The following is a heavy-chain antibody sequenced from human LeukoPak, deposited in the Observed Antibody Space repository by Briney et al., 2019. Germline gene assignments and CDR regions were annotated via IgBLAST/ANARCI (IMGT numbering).Heavy chain of an antibody. CDR3: ARIYLKQASAS. CDR1: GFTFTSYW. Sequence: GGSLRLSCAASGFTFTSYWMSWVRQAPGKGLEWVANINQDGSEKYYVDSVKGRFTISRDNAKNSLYLQMNSLRAEDTAVYYCARIYLKQASASWGQGTLVTVSS. CDR2: INQDGSEK. J-gene: IGHJ5*02. D-gene: IGHD3-10*01. V-gene: IGHV3-7*01.